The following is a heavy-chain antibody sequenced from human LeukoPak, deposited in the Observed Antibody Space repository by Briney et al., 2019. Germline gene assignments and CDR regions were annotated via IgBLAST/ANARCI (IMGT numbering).Heavy chain of an antibody. J-gene: IGHJ4*02. CDR3: ARDLNVVLLWFGELDC. D-gene: IGHD3-10*01. CDR2: ISYDGNKE. Sequence: GGSLRLSCTASGFSFGDYAMSWVRQAPGKGLEWVAVISYDGNKEVYADSVKGRFTISRDDSKNTLYLQMSSLRPEDTAVYNCARDLNVVLLWFGELDCWGQGTLVTVSS. V-gene: IGHV3-30-3*01. CDR1: GFSFGDYA.